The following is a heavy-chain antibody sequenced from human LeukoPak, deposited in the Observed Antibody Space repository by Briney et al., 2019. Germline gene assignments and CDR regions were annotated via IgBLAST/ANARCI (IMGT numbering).Heavy chain of an antibody. CDR1: GGSISSSSYY. CDR2: IYYSGST. V-gene: IGHV4-39*07. CDR3: ARAGAAVAGTRTLFDY. J-gene: IGHJ4*02. D-gene: IGHD6-19*01. Sequence: PSETLSLTCTVSGGSISSSSYYWGWIRQPPGKGLEWIGSIYYSGSTYYNPSLKSRVTISVDTSKNQFSLKLSSVTAADTAVYYCARAGAAVAGTRTLFDYWGQGTLVTVSS.